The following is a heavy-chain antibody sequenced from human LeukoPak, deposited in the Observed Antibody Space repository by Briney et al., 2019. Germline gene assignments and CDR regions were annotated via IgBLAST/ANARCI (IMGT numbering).Heavy chain of an antibody. Sequence: GGSLRLSCAASGFTFSNYWMSWVRQAPGKGLEWVANIKQDGSEKYYVDSVKGRFTISRDNAKNSLYLQMNSLRAEDTAVYYCARLREIPVFGVVTKSTSYFDYWGQGTLVTVSS. CDR3: ARLREIPVFGVVTKSTSYFDY. V-gene: IGHV3-7*01. CDR2: IKQDGSEK. CDR1: GFTFSNYW. D-gene: IGHD3-3*01. J-gene: IGHJ4*02.